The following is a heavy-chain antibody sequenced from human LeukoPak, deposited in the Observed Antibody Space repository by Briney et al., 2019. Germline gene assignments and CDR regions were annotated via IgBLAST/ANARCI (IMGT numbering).Heavy chain of an antibody. Sequence: GGSLRLSCAASGFTVSSIHMSWVRQAPGKGLEWVSVIYGGGSTYYADSVKGQFTISRDNSKNTLYLQMNSLRAEDTAVYYCARGSGYYLGNYWGQGTLVTVSS. V-gene: IGHV3-53*01. CDR1: GFTVSSIH. CDR3: ARGSGYYLGNY. CDR2: IYGGGST. J-gene: IGHJ4*02. D-gene: IGHD3-22*01.